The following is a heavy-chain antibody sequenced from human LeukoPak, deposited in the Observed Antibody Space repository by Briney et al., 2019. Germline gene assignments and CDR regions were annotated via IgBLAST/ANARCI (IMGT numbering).Heavy chain of an antibody. CDR3: ARDPYCSSTSCYPTGGY. V-gene: IGHV3-7*01. D-gene: IGHD2-2*01. CDR1: GFTFSSYW. J-gene: IGHJ4*02. Sequence: PGGSLRLSCAASGFTFSSYWMSWVRQAPGKGLEWVANIKQDGSEKYYVDSVKGRFTISRDNAKSSLYLQMNSLRAEDTAVYYCARDPYCSSTSCYPTGGYWGQGTLVTVSS. CDR2: IKQDGSEK.